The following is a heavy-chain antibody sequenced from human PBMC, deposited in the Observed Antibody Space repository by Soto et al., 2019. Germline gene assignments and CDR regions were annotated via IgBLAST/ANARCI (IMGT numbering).Heavy chain of an antibody. CDR1: GGSISRGDCF. D-gene: IGHD4-17*01. Sequence: QVQLQESGPGLVKPSQTLSLTCTVSGGSISRGDCFWSWIRQSPGKGLEWIGYIFYSGTTYYNPSXXXRXXVSVDTSKNQFSLELNSVTAADTAVYYCAKAYSDYGRYFDLWGRGTLVTVSS. V-gene: IGHV4-31*03. CDR2: IFYSGTT. CDR3: AKAYSDYGRYFDL. J-gene: IGHJ2*01.